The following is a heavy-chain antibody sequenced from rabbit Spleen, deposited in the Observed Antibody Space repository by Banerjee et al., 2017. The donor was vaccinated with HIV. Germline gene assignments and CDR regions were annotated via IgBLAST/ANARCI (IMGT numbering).Heavy chain of an antibody. CDR2: INTATGKA. Sequence: QSLEEYGGGMVKPGGTLTLTCKASGFSLFMYWMSWVRQVPGKGLEWIACINTATGKAVYARWVNGRFTISKTSSTAVPLQMTSLTAADTATYFCARETSTGWVIVSFYFSLWGQGTLVTVS. D-gene: IGHD4-1*01. V-gene: IGHV1S40*01. CDR3: ARETSTGWVIVSFYFSL. J-gene: IGHJ4*01. CDR1: GFSLFMYW.